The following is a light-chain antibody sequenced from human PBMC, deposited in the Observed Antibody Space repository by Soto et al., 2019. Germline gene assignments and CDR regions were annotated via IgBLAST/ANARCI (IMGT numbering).Light chain of an antibody. CDR3: QQYYSSLLFT. CDR2: WAS. J-gene: IGKJ3*01. Sequence: DIVLTQSADSLAVSLVERATINRKSSQSVLYSSNNKNYLAWYQQKPGQPPKLLIYWASTRESGVPDRFSGSGSGTDFTLTISSLQAEDVAVYYCQQYYSSLLFTLGPGTKVDIK. V-gene: IGKV4-1*01. CDR1: QSVLYSSNNKNY.